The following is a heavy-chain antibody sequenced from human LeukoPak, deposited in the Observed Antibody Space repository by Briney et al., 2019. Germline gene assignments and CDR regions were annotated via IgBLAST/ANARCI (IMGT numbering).Heavy chain of an antibody. D-gene: IGHD5-12*01. CDR2: ISGSGGST. CDR3: AKDGYSGYAGPYYFDY. CDR1: GFTFSSYA. J-gene: IGHJ4*02. V-gene: IGHV3-23*01. Sequence: GGSLRLSCAASGFTFSSYAMNWVRQAPGKGLEWVSGISGSGGSTYYADSVKGRFTISRDNSKNTLYLQMNSLRAEDTAVYYCAKDGYSGYAGPYYFDYWGQGTLVTVSS.